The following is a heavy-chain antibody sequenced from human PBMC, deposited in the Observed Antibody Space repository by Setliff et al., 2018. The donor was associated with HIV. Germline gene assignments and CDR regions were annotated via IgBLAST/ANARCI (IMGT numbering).Heavy chain of an antibody. Sequence: TLSLTCAVSGDSISSSNWWSWVRQPPGKGLEWVGEIYHSGSTNYNPSLKSRVTISVDKSKNQLFLKVSSVTAADTAVYYCARFRGVHSSAYLGGRYYYYGMDVWGQGTTVTVSS. CDR1: GDSISSSNW. D-gene: IGHD6-19*01. CDR2: IYHSGST. CDR3: ARFRGVHSSAYLGGRYYYYGMDV. J-gene: IGHJ6*02. V-gene: IGHV4-4*02.